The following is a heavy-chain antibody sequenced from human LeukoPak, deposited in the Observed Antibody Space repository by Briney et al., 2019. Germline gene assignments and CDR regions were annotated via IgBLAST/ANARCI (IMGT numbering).Heavy chain of an antibody. J-gene: IGHJ4*02. CDR3: ATGRGYSLNLDH. CDR1: GYTFVNYD. Sequence: ASVKVSCKASGYTFVNYDINWVRQATGQELEWMGWMNPTSGNTGYAQKLQGRVSMTRDTSISTAYMELSSLTYEDTAVYYCATGRGYSLNLDHWGQGTLVTVSS. V-gene: IGHV1-8*01. CDR2: MNPTSGNT. D-gene: IGHD5-18*01.